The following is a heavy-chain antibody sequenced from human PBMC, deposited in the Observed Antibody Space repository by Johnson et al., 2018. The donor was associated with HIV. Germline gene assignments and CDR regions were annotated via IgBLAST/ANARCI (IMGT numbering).Heavy chain of an antibody. V-gene: IGHV3-33*01. D-gene: IGHD5-12*01. CDR3: ASLGGYSGYGHDAFDI. J-gene: IGHJ3*02. Sequence: QVQLVESGGGVVQPGSSLRLSCVASGFTFSKYGMHWVRQAPGKGLEWVAVTWYDGNNKYFADSVKGRFTISRDNSKNTLFLQMNSLRAEDTAVYYCASLGGYSGYGHDAFDIWGQGTMVTVSS. CDR2: TWYDGNNK. CDR1: GFTFSKYG.